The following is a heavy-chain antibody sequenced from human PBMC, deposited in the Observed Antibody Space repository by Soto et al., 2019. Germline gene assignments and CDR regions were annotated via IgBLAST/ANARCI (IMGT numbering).Heavy chain of an antibody. V-gene: IGHV3-30*18. CDR3: AKHDYSNYFDY. CDR1: GFTFSSYG. CDR2: ISHDGSDK. J-gene: IGHJ4*02. D-gene: IGHD4-4*01. Sequence: ESEGGVVQPGRSLRLSCAASGFTFSSYGMHWVRQAPGKGLEWVAFISHDGSDKYYGDSVKGRFTISRDNSRNTLYLQMNSLRAVDTALYYCAKHDYSNYFDYWGQGTLVTVSS.